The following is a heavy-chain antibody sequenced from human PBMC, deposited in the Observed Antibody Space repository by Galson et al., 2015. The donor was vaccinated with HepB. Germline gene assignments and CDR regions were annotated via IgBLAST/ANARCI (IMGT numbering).Heavy chain of an antibody. CDR1: GGSISSYY. CDR2: IYYSGST. J-gene: IGHJ4*02. Sequence: SETLSLTCTVSGGSISSYYWSWIRQPPGKGLEWIGYIYYSGSTNYNPSLKSRVTISVDTSKNQFSLKLSSVTAADTAVYYCATSFDILTGYYGDDPPPLFDYWGQGTLVTVSS. CDR3: ATSFDILTGYYGDDPPPLFDY. V-gene: IGHV4-59*01. D-gene: IGHD3-9*01.